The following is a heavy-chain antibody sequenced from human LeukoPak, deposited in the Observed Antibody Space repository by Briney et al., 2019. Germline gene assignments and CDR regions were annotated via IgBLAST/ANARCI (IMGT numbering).Heavy chain of an antibody. CDR2: IYSDRST. Sequence: GGSLRLSCAASGFTVSSKYMSWVRQAPGKGLEWVSVIYSDRSTYYADSVKGRFTMSRDNSKNTLYHQMNRLRAEDTAVYYCAREGPGTTFDYWGQGTLVTVSS. CDR3: AREGPGTTFDY. D-gene: IGHD1-1*01. V-gene: IGHV3-66*01. CDR1: GFTVSSKY. J-gene: IGHJ4*02.